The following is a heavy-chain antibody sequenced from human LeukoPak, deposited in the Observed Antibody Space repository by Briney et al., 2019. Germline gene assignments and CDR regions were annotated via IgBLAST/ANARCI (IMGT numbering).Heavy chain of an antibody. V-gene: IGHV4-31*03. CDR2: IYYSGST. J-gene: IGHJ4*02. Sequence: PSETLSLTCTVSGGSISSGGYYWSWIRQHPEKGLEWIGYIYYSGSTYYNPSLKSRVTISVDTSKNQFSLKLSSVTAADTAVYYCARVALEQLGSFDYWGRGTLVTVSS. D-gene: IGHD6-13*01. CDR1: GGSISSGGYY. CDR3: ARVALEQLGSFDY.